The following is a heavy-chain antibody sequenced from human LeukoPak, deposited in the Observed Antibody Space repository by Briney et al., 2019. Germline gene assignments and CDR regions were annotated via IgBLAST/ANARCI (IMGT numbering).Heavy chain of an antibody. CDR3: ARQTRYFDRFPNWFDP. CDR2: IIPIFGTA. CDR1: GGTFSSYA. Sequence: SVKVSCKASGGTFSSYAISWVRQAPGQGLEWMGGIIPIFGTANYAQKFQGRVTITTDESTSTAYMELSSLRSEDTAVYYCARQTRYFDRFPNWFDPWGQGTLVTVSS. D-gene: IGHD3-9*01. J-gene: IGHJ5*02. V-gene: IGHV1-69*05.